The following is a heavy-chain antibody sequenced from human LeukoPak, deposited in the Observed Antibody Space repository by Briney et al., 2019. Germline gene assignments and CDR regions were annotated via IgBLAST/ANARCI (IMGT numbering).Heavy chain of an antibody. Sequence: ASVKVSCKASGYTFSGYYMHWVRQVPGQGLEWMGWINPNSGGTNYAQKSQGRVTMTRDTSISTAYMELSRLRSDDTAVYYCAIVLVVPAAIGGWFDPWGQGTLVTVSS. V-gene: IGHV1-2*02. J-gene: IGHJ5*02. CDR3: AIVLVVPAAIGGWFDP. D-gene: IGHD2-2*01. CDR1: GYTFSGYY. CDR2: INPNSGGT.